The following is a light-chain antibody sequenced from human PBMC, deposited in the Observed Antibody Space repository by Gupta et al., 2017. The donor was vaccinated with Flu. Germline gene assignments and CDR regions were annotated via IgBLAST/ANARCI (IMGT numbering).Light chain of an antibody. CDR1: QSVSRY. V-gene: IGKV3-11*01. CDR2: DAS. Sequence: EIVLTQSPATLSLSPGERATLSCRASQSVSRYLAWYQQKPGRAPRLLIYDASSRPTGIPARFSGSGSGTDFTLTISSLEPEDFAVYYCQDRGDSFNFGQGTKLEIK. CDR3: QDRGDSFN. J-gene: IGKJ2*01.